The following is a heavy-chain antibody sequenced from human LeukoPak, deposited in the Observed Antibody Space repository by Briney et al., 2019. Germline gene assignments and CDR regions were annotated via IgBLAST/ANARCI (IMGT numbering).Heavy chain of an antibody. J-gene: IGHJ4*02. Sequence: GGSLRLSCAASGFTFSNAWMSWDRQAPGKGLEWVGRIKSKTDGGTTDYAAPVKGRFTISRDDSKNTLYLQMNSLKTEDTAVYYCITGKMKVGATLVDYWGQGTLVTVSS. V-gene: IGHV3-15*01. CDR3: ITGKMKVGATLVDY. CDR1: GFTFSNAW. D-gene: IGHD1-26*01. CDR2: IKSKTDGGTT.